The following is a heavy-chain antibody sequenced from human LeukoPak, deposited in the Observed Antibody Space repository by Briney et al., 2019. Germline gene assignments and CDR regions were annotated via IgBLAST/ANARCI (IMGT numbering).Heavy chain of an antibody. CDR1: GYTFTSYD. J-gene: IGHJ6*03. CDR2: MNPNSGNT. CDR3: ARARSRDGYNYVVLRYYYYYMDV. Sequence: ASVKVSCKASGYTFTSYDINWVRQATGQGLEWMGWMNPNSGNTGYAQKFQGRVTITRNTSISTAYMELSSLRSEDTAVYYCARARSRDGYNYVVLRYYYYYMDVWGKGTTVTVSS. V-gene: IGHV1-8*03. D-gene: IGHD5-24*01.